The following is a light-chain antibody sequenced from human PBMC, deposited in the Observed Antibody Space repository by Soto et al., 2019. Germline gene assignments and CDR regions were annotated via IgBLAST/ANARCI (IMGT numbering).Light chain of an antibody. CDR1: RSNIGSNY. CDR2: SNN. J-gene: IGLJ2*01. V-gene: IGLV1-47*02. CDR3: AAWDDSLSGVV. Sequence: QPVLTQPPSASGTPGQRVTISCSGSRSNIGSNYVYWYQQLPGTAPKLLVYSNNRRPSGVPDRFSASKSGTSASLAISGLRSDDEADYYCAAWDDSLSGVVFGGGTKLTVL.